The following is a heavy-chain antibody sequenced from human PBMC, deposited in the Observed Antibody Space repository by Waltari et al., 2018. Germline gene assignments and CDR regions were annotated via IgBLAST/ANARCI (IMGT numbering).Heavy chain of an antibody. V-gene: IGHV1-24*01. J-gene: IGHJ4*02. CDR3: ATDPRSGSYFLVY. D-gene: IGHD1-26*01. Sequence: QVQLVQSGAEVKKPGASVKVSCKVSGYTLTELSMHWVRQAPGKGLGWMGGFDPEDSETIYQQKFQGRVTRTEDTATDPAYMEPSSLRSEDTAVYYCATDPRSGSYFLVYWGQGTLVTVSS. CDR1: GYTLTELS. CDR2: FDPEDSET.